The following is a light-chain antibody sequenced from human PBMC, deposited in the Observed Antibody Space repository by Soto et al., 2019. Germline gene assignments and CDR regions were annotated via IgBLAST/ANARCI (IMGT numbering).Light chain of an antibody. CDR3: SSYTTADTVI. CDR1: SSDIGGYNF. V-gene: IGLV2-14*03. J-gene: IGLJ2*01. CDR2: DVN. Sequence: QSVLTQPASMSGSPGQSITISCTGTSSDIGGYNFVSWYQRHPGKGPKLLIFDVNFRPSGVSNRFSGSKSENTASLTISRLQPEDEADYYCSSYTTADTVIFGGGTKLTVL.